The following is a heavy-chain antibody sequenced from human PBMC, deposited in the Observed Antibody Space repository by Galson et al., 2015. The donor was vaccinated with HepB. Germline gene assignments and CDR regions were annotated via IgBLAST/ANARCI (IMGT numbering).Heavy chain of an antibody. J-gene: IGHJ4*02. CDR1: GFTFSNYW. CDR2: IDNDGSST. Sequence: SLRLSCAASGFTFSNYWMNWVRQAPGKGLVWVSRIDNDGSSTNYADSVKGRFTISRDNAKNTLFLQMHSLTAEDTAVYYCTRTPYTTSWRFDSWGQGTLVTVSS. V-gene: IGHV3-74*01. CDR3: TRTPYTTSWRFDS. D-gene: IGHD6-13*01.